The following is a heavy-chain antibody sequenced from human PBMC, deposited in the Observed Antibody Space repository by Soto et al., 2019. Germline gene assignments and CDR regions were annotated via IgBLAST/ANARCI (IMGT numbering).Heavy chain of an antibody. Sequence: QVQLVESGGGVVQPGRSLRLSCAASGFTFSSYGMHWVRQAPGKGLEWVAVIWYDGSNKYYADSVKGRFTISRDNSKNTLYLQMNSLRAEDTAVYYCARGGLTIFYGMDVWGQGTMVTVSS. CDR1: GFTFSSYG. J-gene: IGHJ6*02. V-gene: IGHV3-33*01. CDR2: IWYDGSNK. D-gene: IGHD3-3*01. CDR3: ARGGLTIFYGMDV.